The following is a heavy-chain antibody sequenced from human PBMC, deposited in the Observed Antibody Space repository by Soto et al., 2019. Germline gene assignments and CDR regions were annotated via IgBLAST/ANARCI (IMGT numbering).Heavy chain of an antibody. D-gene: IGHD3-10*01. CDR1: GFTFNNYA. Sequence: EVQLLESGGGLVQPGGSLRLSCAASGFTFNNYAMTWVHQAPGKGLEWVSAISGGGDTTSYADSVKGRFPVSRDGSKNTLYLQMSSLRAEDTALYYCAKGRGGSGSLTPRVDFLGQGTLVTVSS. CDR2: ISGGGDTT. CDR3: AKGRGGSGSLTPRVDF. V-gene: IGHV3-23*01. J-gene: IGHJ4*02.